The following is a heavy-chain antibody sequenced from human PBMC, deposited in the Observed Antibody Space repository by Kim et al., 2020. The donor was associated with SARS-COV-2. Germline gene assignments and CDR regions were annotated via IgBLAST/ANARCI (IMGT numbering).Heavy chain of an antibody. CDR1: GFKFSDFG. J-gene: IGHJ4*02. V-gene: IGHV3-30*18. CDR3: AKSSHYEYETGFYFDH. Sequence: GGSLRLSCAVSGFKFSDFGMHWARQAPGKGLEWVAVISYDESYKEYGNSVKGRFTISRDNSKNTVYLHMNSLRVEDTAVYYCAKSSHYEYETGFYFDHWGQGTLVTVSS. CDR2: ISYDESYK. D-gene: IGHD3-16*01.